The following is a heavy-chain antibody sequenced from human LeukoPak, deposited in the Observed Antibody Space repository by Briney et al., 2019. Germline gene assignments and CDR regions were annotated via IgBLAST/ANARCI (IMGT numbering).Heavy chain of an antibody. CDR1: GFTFSSSP. V-gene: IGHV3-30-3*01. CDR3: ARVVPGDFDY. J-gene: IGHJ4*02. D-gene: IGHD3-10*01. Sequence: GRSLRLSSAASGFTFSSSPMHWVRQAPGKGLEWVAVISYDGTNKYYADSVKGRFTISRDNSKNTLYLQMNSLRAEDTAVYYCARVVPGDFDYWGQGTLVTVSS. CDR2: ISYDGTNK.